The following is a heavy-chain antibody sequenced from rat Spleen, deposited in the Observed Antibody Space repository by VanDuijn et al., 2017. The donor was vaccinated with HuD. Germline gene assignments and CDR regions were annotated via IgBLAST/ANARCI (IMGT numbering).Heavy chain of an antibody. Sequence: EVQLVETGGGLVQPGRSLRLSCVASGFTFSRYWMYWVRQAPGKGLEWVSSITPGGGITYYPNSVKGRFAISRDNAENTVYLQMNSLRSEDTATYYCAKGAGRNWGQGVMVTVSS. V-gene: IGHV5-58*01. CDR2: ITPGGGIT. D-gene: IGHD5-1*01. CDR3: AKGAGRN. J-gene: IGHJ2*01. CDR1: GFTFSRYW.